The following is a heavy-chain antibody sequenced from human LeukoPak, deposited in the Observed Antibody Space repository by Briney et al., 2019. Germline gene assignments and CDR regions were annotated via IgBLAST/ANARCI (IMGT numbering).Heavy chain of an antibody. D-gene: IGHD5-18*01. V-gene: IGHV1-69*01. CDR3: ARSGDSYGTGDY. Sequence: SVKVSCKASGGTFSSYAISWVRQAPGQGLEWMGGIIPIFGTANYAQKFQGRVTITADESTSTAYMELSSLRSEDTAVYYCARSGDSYGTGDYWGQGTLVTVSS. CDR1: GGTFSSYA. CDR2: IIPIFGTA. J-gene: IGHJ4*02.